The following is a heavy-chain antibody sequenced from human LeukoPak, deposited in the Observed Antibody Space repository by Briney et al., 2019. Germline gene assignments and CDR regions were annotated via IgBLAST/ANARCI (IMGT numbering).Heavy chain of an antibody. D-gene: IGHD1-26*01. J-gene: IGHJ4*02. V-gene: IGHV3-33*01. CDR3: ARDLSFGSLDF. CDR1: GFILSTHG. Sequence: GGSLRLSCAASGFILSTHGMHWVRQAPGKGLEWVAGMWYDGSREDYADSVKGRFTISRDMSKNTLNLQMSSLRVEDTAMFYCARDLSFGSLDFRGQGTLVTVSS. CDR2: MWYDGSRE.